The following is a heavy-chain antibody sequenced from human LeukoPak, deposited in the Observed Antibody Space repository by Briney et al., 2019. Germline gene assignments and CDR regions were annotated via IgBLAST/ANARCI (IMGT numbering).Heavy chain of an antibody. V-gene: IGHV3-9*01. J-gene: IGHJ3*02. CDR2: ISWNSGSI. CDR1: GFTFDDYA. Sequence: AGRSLRLSCAASGFTFDDYAMHWVRQAPGKGLEWVSGISWNSGSIGYADSVKGRFTISRDNSKNTLYLQMNSLRAEDTAVYYCARDLRVNYDSSGYYYVDAFDIWGQGTMVTVSS. D-gene: IGHD3-22*01. CDR3: ARDLRVNYDSSGYYYVDAFDI.